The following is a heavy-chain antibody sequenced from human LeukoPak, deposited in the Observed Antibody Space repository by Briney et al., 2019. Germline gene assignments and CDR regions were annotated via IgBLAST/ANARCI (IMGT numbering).Heavy chain of an antibody. V-gene: IGHV1-8*01. D-gene: IGHD1-26*01. J-gene: IGHJ4*02. CDR3: ARDGSGRGSPWGY. CDR1: GYTFTSYD. Sequence: GASVKVPCKASGYTFTSYDINWVRQATGQGLEWMGWMNPNSGNTGYAQKFQGRVTMTRDTSISTAYMELSSLRSDDTAVYYCARDGSGRGSPWGYWGQGTLVTVSS. CDR2: MNPNSGNT.